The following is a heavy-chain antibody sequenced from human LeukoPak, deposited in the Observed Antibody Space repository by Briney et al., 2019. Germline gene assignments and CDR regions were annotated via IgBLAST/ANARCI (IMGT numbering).Heavy chain of an antibody. Sequence: GASVKVSCKASGYTFTGYYMHWVRQAPGQGLEWMGWISAYNGNTNYAQKLQGRVTMTTDTSTSTAYMELRSLRSDDTAVYYCARDQQFDYWGQGTLVTVSS. J-gene: IGHJ4*02. D-gene: IGHD2-2*01. CDR1: GYTFTGYY. CDR3: ARDQQFDY. V-gene: IGHV1-18*04. CDR2: ISAYNGNT.